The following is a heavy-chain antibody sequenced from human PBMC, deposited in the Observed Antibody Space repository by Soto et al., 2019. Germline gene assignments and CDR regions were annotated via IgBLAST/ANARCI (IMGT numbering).Heavy chain of an antibody. CDR3: AKDNEVRGVIIKRPYYYYGMDV. CDR2: ISGSGGST. Sequence: GGSLRLSCAASGFTFSSYAMSWVRQAPGKGLEWVSAISGSGGSTYYADSVKGRFTISRDNSKNTLYLQMNSLRAEDTAVYYCAKDNEVRGVIIKRPYYYYGMDVWGQGTSVTVSS. D-gene: IGHD3-10*01. CDR1: GFTFSSYA. J-gene: IGHJ6*02. V-gene: IGHV3-23*01.